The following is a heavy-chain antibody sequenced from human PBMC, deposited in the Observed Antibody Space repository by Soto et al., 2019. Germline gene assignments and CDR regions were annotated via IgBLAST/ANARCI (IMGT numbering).Heavy chain of an antibody. Sequence: SETLSLTCTVSGGSISSGDYYWSWIRQPPGKGLEWIGYIYYSGSTYYNPSLKSRVTISVDTSKNQFSLKLSSVTAADTAVYYCARADVDTAANYYYGMDVWGQGTTVT. J-gene: IGHJ6*02. V-gene: IGHV4-30-4*01. D-gene: IGHD5-18*01. CDR1: GGSISSGDYY. CDR3: ARADVDTAANYYYGMDV. CDR2: IYYSGST.